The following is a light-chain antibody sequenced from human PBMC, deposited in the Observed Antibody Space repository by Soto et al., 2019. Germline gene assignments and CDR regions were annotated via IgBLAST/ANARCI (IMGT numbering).Light chain of an antibody. Sequence: EIVLTQSPATLSVSPGERATLSCRASQSVSSNLAWYQQKRGQAPRLLIYGASTRATGIPARFSGSGSGREFTLTISSLQSEDFAVYYCQRYNNWPLTFGGGTKVESK. J-gene: IGKJ4*01. CDR2: GAS. CDR3: QRYNNWPLT. CDR1: QSVSSN. V-gene: IGKV3-15*01.